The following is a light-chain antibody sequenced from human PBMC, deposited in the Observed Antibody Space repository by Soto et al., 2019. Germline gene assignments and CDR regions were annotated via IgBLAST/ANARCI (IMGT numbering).Light chain of an antibody. V-gene: IGLV1-47*01. CDR2: KNN. J-gene: IGLJ3*02. CDR1: SSNVGTFF. Sequence: QLVLTQPPSASGTPGQRVTISCSGSSSNVGTFFVYWYQQLPGTAPKLLIYKNNQRPSGVPDRFSGSKSGTSASLAISGLRSEDEADYYCAAWDGSLSGWVFGGGTKLTVL. CDR3: AAWDGSLSGWV.